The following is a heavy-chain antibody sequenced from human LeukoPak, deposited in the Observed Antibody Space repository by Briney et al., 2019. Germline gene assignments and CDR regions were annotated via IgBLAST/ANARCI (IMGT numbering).Heavy chain of an antibody. Sequence: GGSLRLSCAASGFTFSSYGMHLVRQATPKGLHWVAVISYVGSNKYYVDSVKGRFTISRDNSKNTLYLQMNSLRAEDTAVYYCAKDERYYGMDVWGQGSTVTVSS. CDR1: GFTFSSYG. V-gene: IGHV3-30*18. CDR3: AKDERYYGMDV. J-gene: IGHJ6*01. CDR2: ISYVGSNK.